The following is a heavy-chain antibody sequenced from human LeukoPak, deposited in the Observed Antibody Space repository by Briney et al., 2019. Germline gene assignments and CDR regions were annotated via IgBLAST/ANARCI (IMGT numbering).Heavy chain of an antibody. V-gene: IGHV1-2*02. Sequence: GASVKVSCKASGYTFTDYYMHWVRQAPGQGLEWMGWINPNSGGTNYAQKFQGRVTMTRDTSISTAYMELSRLRSDDTAVYYCARVQKQWLLYYFDYWGQGTLVTVSS. CDR2: INPNSGGT. CDR1: GYTFTDYY. CDR3: ARVQKQWLLYYFDY. J-gene: IGHJ4*02. D-gene: IGHD6-19*01.